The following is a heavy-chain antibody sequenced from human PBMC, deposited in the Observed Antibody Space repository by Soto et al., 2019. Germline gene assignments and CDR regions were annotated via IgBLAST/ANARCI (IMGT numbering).Heavy chain of an antibody. CDR1: GGSFSGYY. J-gene: IGHJ4*02. Sequence: QVQLQQWGAGLLKPSETLSLTCAVYGGSFSGYYWSWIRQPPGKGLEWIGEINHSGSTNYNPSLKSRVTISVDASKHQFSVKLSSVTAAETAVYYCARLESLYYYGWGYWGQGTLVTVSS. CDR2: INHSGST. CDR3: ARLESLYYYGWGY. V-gene: IGHV4-34*01. D-gene: IGHD3-10*01.